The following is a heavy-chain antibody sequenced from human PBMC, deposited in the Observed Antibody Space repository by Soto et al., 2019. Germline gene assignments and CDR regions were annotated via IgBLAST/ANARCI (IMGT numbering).Heavy chain of an antibody. CDR2: IYYSGST. CDR1: GGSISNYY. D-gene: IGHD5-18*01. V-gene: IGHV4-59*08. J-gene: IGHJ4*02. CDR3: ARHRYSYGVYYFDY. Sequence: SETLSLTCIVSGGSISNYYWSWIRQPPGKGLEWIGYIYYSGSTNYNPSLTSRVTISVDTSKNQFSLKLNSVTAEDTAVYYCARHRYSYGVYYFDYWGQGTLVTVS.